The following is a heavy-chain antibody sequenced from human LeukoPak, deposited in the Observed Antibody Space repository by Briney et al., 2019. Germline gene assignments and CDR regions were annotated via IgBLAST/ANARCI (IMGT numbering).Heavy chain of an antibody. D-gene: IGHD6-13*01. CDR3: ARRIAAPRPPVAV. V-gene: IGHV4-34*01. CDR2: INHSGST. J-gene: IGHJ4*02. CDR1: GGSFSGYY. Sequence: PSETLSLTCAVYGGSFSGYYWSWIRQPPGKGLEWIGEINHSGSTNYNPSLKSRVTISVDTSKNQFSLKLSSVTAADTAVYYCARRIAAPRPPVAVWGQGTLVTVSS.